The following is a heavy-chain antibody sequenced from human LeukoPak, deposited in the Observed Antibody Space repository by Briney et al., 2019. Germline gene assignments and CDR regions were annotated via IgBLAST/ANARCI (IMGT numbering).Heavy chain of an antibody. CDR1: GFTFSSYS. Sequence: GGSLRLSCAASGFTFSSYSMNWVRQAPGKGLEWVSSISSSSSYIYYADSVKGRFTISRDNAKNSLYLQMNSLRAEDTAVYYCATELSGDAFDIWGQGTMVTVSS. CDR3: ATELSGDAFDI. D-gene: IGHD2-15*01. V-gene: IGHV3-21*01. CDR2: ISSSSSYI. J-gene: IGHJ3*02.